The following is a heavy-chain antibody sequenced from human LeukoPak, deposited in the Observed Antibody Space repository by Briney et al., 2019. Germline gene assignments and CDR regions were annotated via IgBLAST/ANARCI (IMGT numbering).Heavy chain of an antibody. CDR1: GFTFGDYA. Sequence: GRSLRLSCAASGFTFGDYAMHWVRQAPGKGLEWFSGISWNGGSIAYADSVKGRFTISRDNAKNSLYLQMNSLRAEDTALYYCAKDILTGTTSGGWFDPWGQGTLVTVSS. J-gene: IGHJ5*02. CDR3: AKDILTGTTSGGWFDP. D-gene: IGHD1-7*01. CDR2: ISWNGGSI. V-gene: IGHV3-9*01.